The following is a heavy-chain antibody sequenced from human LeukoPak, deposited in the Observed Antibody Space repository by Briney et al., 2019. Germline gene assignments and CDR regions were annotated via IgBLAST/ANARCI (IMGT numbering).Heavy chain of an antibody. CDR2: INPNSGGT. CDR1: GDTFTGYY. Sequence: ASVKVSCNASGDTFTGYYMHWVRQAPGQGLEWMGWINPNSGGTNYAQKFQGRVTMTRDTSISTAYMELSRLRSDDTAVYYCARDFGSVEDSVLGNYDFWSGPPYYFDYSGQGTLVTVSS. D-gene: IGHD3-3*01. V-gene: IGHV1-2*02. CDR3: ARDFGSVEDSVLGNYDFWSGPPYYFDY. J-gene: IGHJ4*02.